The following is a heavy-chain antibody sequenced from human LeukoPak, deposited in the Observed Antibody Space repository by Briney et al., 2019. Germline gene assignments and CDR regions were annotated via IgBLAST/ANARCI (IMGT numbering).Heavy chain of an antibody. Sequence: GGSLRLSCAASGFTFSSYSMNWVRQAPGKGLEWVGRIKSKTDGGTTDYAAPVKGRFTISRDDSKNTLYLQMNSLKTEDTAVYYCTTDLIAVAGTYYFDYWGQGTLVTVSS. V-gene: IGHV3-15*07. CDR2: IKSKTDGGTT. CDR3: TTDLIAVAGTYYFDY. D-gene: IGHD6-19*01. CDR1: GFTFSSYS. J-gene: IGHJ4*02.